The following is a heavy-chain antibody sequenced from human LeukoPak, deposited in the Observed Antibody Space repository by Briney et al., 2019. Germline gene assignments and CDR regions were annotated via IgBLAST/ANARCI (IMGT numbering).Heavy chain of an antibody. CDR1: GFTFSSYG. Sequence: GGSLRLSCAASGFTFSSYGMHWVRQAPGKGLEWVAFIRYDGSNKYYADSVKGRFTISRDNSKNTLYLQMNSLRAEDTAVYYCAKDRIAARYFDYRGQGTLVTVSS. J-gene: IGHJ4*02. V-gene: IGHV3-30*02. D-gene: IGHD6-6*01. CDR2: IRYDGSNK. CDR3: AKDRIAARYFDY.